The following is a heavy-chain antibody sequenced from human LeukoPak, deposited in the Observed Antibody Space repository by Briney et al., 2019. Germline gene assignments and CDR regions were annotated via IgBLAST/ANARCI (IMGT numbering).Heavy chain of an antibody. V-gene: IGHV3-74*01. J-gene: IGHJ5*02. CDR2: INTDGSST. Sequence: GGSLRLSCAASGFIFPGYWMHWVRQAPGKGLVWVSRINTDGSSTSYADSVKGRFTISRDNAKNTLYLQMNSLRAEDTAVYYCATYYYDSSGYPRASWGQGTLVTVSS. CDR1: GFIFPGYW. D-gene: IGHD3-22*01. CDR3: ATYYYDSSGYPRAS.